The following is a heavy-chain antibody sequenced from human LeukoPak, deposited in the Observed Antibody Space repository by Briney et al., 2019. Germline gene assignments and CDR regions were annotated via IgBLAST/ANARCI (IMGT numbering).Heavy chain of an antibody. Sequence: PGGSLRLSCTASGFTFSNYATSWVRQAPGKGLEWVSATGGSGDRTYYADSVKGRFTISRDNSKNTLYLQMNSLRAEDTAVYYCANIVVPAAKAEYFQHWGQGTLVTVSS. CDR2: TGGSGDRT. CDR3: ANIVVPAAKAEYFQH. D-gene: IGHD2-2*01. V-gene: IGHV3-23*01. CDR1: GFTFSNYA. J-gene: IGHJ1*01.